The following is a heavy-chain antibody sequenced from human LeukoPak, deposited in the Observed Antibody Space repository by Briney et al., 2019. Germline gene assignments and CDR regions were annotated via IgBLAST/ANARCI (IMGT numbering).Heavy chain of an antibody. V-gene: IGHV4-39*07. J-gene: IGHJ4*02. D-gene: IGHD6-6*01. Sequence: PSETLSLTCTVSGGSISSSSYYWGWIRQPPGKGLEWIGYIYHSGSTYYNPSLKSRVTISVDRSKNQFSLKLSSVTAADTAVYYCARYSSSSQRFDYWGQGTLVTVSS. CDR3: ARYSSSSQRFDY. CDR2: IYHSGST. CDR1: GGSISSSSYY.